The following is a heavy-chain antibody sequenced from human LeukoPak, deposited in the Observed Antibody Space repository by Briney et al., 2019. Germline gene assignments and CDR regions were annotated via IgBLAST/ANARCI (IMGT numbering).Heavy chain of an antibody. Sequence: GGSLRLSCAASGFTFSYYWMSWVRQAPGKGLEWVANIKEDGSENYSVDSVKGRFTISRDNAKNSLYLQMNSLRAEDTAVYYCARGSSGRNRFPNYYYYMDVWGKGTTVTISS. CDR3: ARGSSGRNRFPNYYYYMDV. D-gene: IGHD6-19*01. CDR1: GFTFSYYW. J-gene: IGHJ6*03. V-gene: IGHV3-7*01. CDR2: IKEDGSEN.